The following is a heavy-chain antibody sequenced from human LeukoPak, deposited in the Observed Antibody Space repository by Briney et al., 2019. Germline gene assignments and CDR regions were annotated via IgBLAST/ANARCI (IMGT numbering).Heavy chain of an antibody. CDR2: ISYDGSNK. D-gene: IGHD6-19*01. J-gene: IGHJ4*02. V-gene: IGHV3-30-3*01. CDR3: ARDRLESSGFYFDY. CDR1: GFTFSSFT. Sequence: GSLGLSCSASGFTFSSFTMHWVRLAPGQGVGGGAVISYDGSNKYYADSVKGRFTISRDNSKNTLYLQMNSLRAEDTAVYYCARDRLESSGFYFDYWGQGTLVTVSS.